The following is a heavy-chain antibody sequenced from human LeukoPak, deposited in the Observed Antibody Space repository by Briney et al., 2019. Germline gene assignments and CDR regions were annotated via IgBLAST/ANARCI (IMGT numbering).Heavy chain of an antibody. V-gene: IGHV4-30-2*01. CDR1: GGSISSGGYS. Sequence: SETLSLTCAVSGGSISSGGYSWSWIRQPPGKGLEWIGYIYHSGTTNSNPSLKSRATISVDTSKNHLSLKVSSVTAADTAVYYCARGASGTLYDAFDIWGQGTMVTVSS. J-gene: IGHJ3*02. CDR2: IYHSGTT. CDR3: ARGASGTLYDAFDI. D-gene: IGHD1-26*01.